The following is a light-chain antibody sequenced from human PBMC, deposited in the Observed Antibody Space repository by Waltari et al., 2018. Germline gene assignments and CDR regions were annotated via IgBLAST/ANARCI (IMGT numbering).Light chain of an antibody. CDR1: QSFSNN. J-gene: IGKJ4*01. V-gene: IGKV3-15*01. Sequence: EIVLKQSPDILSVSPGDRATISFQTCQSFSNNVAWYQQKRGQPPRLLIDAASTRATGIPARFSGSGSGSEFTLSITSLKSEDFGVYYCLYYDEWPPSLTFGGGTKLQIK. CDR3: LYYDEWPPSLT. CDR2: AAS.